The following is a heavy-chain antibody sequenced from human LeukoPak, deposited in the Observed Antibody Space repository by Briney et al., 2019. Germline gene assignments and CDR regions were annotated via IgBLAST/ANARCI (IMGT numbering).Heavy chain of an antibody. V-gene: IGHV3-33*01. CDR1: GYSLSNYG. Sequence: GGSLRLSCAASGYSLSNYGMHWVRQAPGKGLEWVAVIWYDGGNKYYGDSVKGRFTISRDTSKNTMYLQMNSLRAEDTAVYYCARDRRYGSGSGSRYYGMDVWGQGTTVTVSS. CDR3: ARDRRYGSGSGSRYYGMDV. J-gene: IGHJ6*02. D-gene: IGHD3-10*01. CDR2: IWYDGGNK.